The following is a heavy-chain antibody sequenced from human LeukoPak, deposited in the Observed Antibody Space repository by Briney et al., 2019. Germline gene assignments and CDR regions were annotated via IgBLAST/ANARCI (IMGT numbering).Heavy chain of an antibody. CDR2: TYYRSKWYN. CDR3: AGAYGTYLHFDY. Sequence: QTLSLTCAISGDSVSSNSAAWNWIRQSPSRGLEWLGRTYYRSKWYNEYAVSVKSRLSITPDTSKNHFSLQLNFVTPEDTATYYCAGAYGTYLHFDYWGQGSLITVSS. CDR1: GDSVSSNSAA. V-gene: IGHV6-1*01. J-gene: IGHJ4*02. D-gene: IGHD4-17*01.